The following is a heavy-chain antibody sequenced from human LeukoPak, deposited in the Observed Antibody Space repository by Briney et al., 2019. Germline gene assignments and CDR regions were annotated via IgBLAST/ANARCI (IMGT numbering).Heavy chain of an antibody. CDR2: TYYRSKWYT. V-gene: IGHV6-1*01. CDR1: GDSVSSYSAA. CDR3: TRETSHFDY. Sequence: SQTLSLTCVISGDSVSSYSAAWNWLRQSPSRGLKWLGRTYYRSKWYTSYAVSVKSRITINPDTFKHQFFLQLNSVTPEYSAVYYCTRETSHFDYWGQGTLVTVSS. J-gene: IGHJ4*02.